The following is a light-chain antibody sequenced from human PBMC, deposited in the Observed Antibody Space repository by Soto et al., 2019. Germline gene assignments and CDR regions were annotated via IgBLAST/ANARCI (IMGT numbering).Light chain of an antibody. CDR1: QSVSSSY. CDR2: GAS. J-gene: IGKJ1*01. Sequence: EIVLTQSPGTLSLSPGERATLSCRASQSVSSSYLAWYQQKPGQAPRLLIYGASSRATGIPDRFSGSGSGTDFTLTISGLEPEDFAVYYCQKYGDSRAFGQGTKVEIK. V-gene: IGKV3-20*01. CDR3: QKYGDSRA.